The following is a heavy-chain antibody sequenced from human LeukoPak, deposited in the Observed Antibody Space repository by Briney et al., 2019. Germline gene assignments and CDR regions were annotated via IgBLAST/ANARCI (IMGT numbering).Heavy chain of an antibody. J-gene: IGHJ4*02. D-gene: IGHD3-10*01. CDR1: GYTFTSYD. V-gene: IGHV1-8*01. Sequence: GASVKVSCKASGYTFTSYDINWVRQATGQGLEWMGWMNPNSGNTGYAQKFQGRVTMTRNTSISTAYMELSSLRSEDTAVSYCARGVGTKLLWFGESSHIDYWGQGTLVTVSS. CDR2: MNPNSGNT. CDR3: ARGVGTKLLWFGESSHIDY.